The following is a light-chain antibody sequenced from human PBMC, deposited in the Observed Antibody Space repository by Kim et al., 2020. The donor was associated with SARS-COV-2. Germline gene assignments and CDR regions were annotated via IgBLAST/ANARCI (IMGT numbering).Light chain of an antibody. CDR3: QQYGSSPYT. Sequence: EIVLTQSPGTLSLSPGERATLSCTASQSVSSSYLAWYQQKPGQAPRLLIYGASSRATGIPDRFSGSGSGTDFTLTISRLEPEDFAVYYWQQYGSSPYTFGQGTKLEI. CDR2: GAS. CDR1: QSVSSSY. J-gene: IGKJ2*01. V-gene: IGKV3-20*01.